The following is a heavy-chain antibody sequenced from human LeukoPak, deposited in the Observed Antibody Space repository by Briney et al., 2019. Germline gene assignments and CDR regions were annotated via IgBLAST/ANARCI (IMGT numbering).Heavy chain of an antibody. CDR3: ARDRYYDSSGYSN. CDR1: GFTFSSYW. CDR2: IRQAGNEK. Sequence: GGSLRLSCTASGFTFSSYWMSWVRQAPGKGLEWVASIRQAGNEKFYVHAVKGRFTISRDNTKNSVSLQMNSLRAEDTAVYYCARDRYYDSSGYSNWGQGTLVTVSS. D-gene: IGHD3-22*01. J-gene: IGHJ4*02. V-gene: IGHV3-7*01.